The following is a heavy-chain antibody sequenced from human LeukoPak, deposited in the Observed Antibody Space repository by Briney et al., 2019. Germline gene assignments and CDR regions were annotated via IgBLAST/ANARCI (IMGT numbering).Heavy chain of an antibody. D-gene: IGHD2-2*01. Sequence: SQTLSLTCTVSGGSISSGDYYWSWIRQPPGKGLEWIGYIYSSGSTYYNSSLKSRVSISLDTSKNQFSLRLNSVTAADTAVYFCARVSGSLPAVTFDYWGQGTLVPVSS. CDR1: GGSISSGDYY. CDR3: ARVSGSLPAVTFDY. V-gene: IGHV4-30-4*01. J-gene: IGHJ4*02. CDR2: IYSSGST.